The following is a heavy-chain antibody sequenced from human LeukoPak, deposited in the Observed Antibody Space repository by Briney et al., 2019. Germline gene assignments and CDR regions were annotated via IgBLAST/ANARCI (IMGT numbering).Heavy chain of an antibody. Sequence: GGSLRLSCAASGFTFSSYSMNWVRQAPGKGLEWVSAISGSGGSTYYADSVKGRFTISRDNSKNTLYLQMNSLRAEDTAVYYCARDFLGRWTKGNYYYYMDVWGKGTTVTVSS. CDR2: ISGSGGST. J-gene: IGHJ6*03. V-gene: IGHV3-23*01. CDR3: ARDFLGRWTKGNYYYYMDV. D-gene: IGHD2/OR15-2a*01. CDR1: GFTFSSYS.